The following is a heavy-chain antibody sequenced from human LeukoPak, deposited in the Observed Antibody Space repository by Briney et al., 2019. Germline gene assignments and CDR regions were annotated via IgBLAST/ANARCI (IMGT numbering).Heavy chain of an antibody. J-gene: IGHJ4*02. CDR2: IFTSGNT. Sequence: SETLSLTCTVSGASISSGIYYWTWIRQPAGKGLEWIGRIFTSGNTNYNPSLRGRVAISFDTSKNQFSLNLSSVTAADTAVYYCARDRPHISGSPHFDYWGQGTLVTVSS. CDR3: ARDRPHISGSPHFDY. D-gene: IGHD6-19*01. CDR1: GASISSGIYY. V-gene: IGHV4-61*02.